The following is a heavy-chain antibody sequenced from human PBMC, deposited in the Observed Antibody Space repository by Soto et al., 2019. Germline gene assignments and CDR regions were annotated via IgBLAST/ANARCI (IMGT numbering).Heavy chain of an antibody. D-gene: IGHD3-16*02. CDR2: IYPGDSDT. CDR1: GYSFTSYW. V-gene: IGHV5-51*01. Sequence: GESLKISCKGSGYSFTSYWIGWVRQMPGKGLEWMGIIYPGDSDTRYSPSFQGQVTISADKSISTAYLQWSSLKASDTAMYYCARQDDYVWGSYRTTTGPFDYWGQGTLVTVSS. J-gene: IGHJ4*02. CDR3: ARQDDYVWGSYRTTTGPFDY.